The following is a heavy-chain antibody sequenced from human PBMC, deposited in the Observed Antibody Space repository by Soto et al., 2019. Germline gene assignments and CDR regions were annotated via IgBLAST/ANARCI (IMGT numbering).Heavy chain of an antibody. V-gene: IGHV3-23*01. CDR2: ILSNGDST. D-gene: IGHD3-10*01. Sequence: EVQLLESGGGLVQPGGSLRLSCAASVFTFSLYAVSWVRQAPGKGLEWVSGILSNGDSTLDADSVKGRFTISRDNLKNTVYLQMNSLRADDTAVYYCAKSASNRYYGQLDFWGQGTLVTVS. CDR1: VFTFSLYA. J-gene: IGHJ4*02. CDR3: AKSASNRYYGQLDF.